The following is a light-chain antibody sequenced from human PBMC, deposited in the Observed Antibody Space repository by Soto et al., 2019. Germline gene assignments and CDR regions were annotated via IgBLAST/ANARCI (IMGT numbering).Light chain of an antibody. Sequence: ELVVTQSPGTLSLSPGERATLYCRASQSVSSSFLAWYQQKPGQAPRLLIYGASSRATGIPDRFSGSGSGTDFTLTISRLEPEDVAVYYCQQYGSSPLTFGGGTQVEIK. J-gene: IGKJ4*01. CDR3: QQYGSSPLT. V-gene: IGKV3-20*01. CDR1: QSVSSSF. CDR2: GAS.